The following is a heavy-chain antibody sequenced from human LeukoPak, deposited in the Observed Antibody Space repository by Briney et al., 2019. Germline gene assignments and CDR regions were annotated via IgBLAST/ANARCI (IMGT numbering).Heavy chain of an antibody. Sequence: GESLKISCKGSGYSFTSYWISWVRQMPGKDLEWMGRIDPSDSYTNYSPSFQGHVTISADKSISTAYLQWSSLKASDTAMYYCAIKYYYYYGMDVWGQGTTVTVSS. J-gene: IGHJ6*01. CDR1: GYSFTSYW. CDR2: IDPSDSYT. V-gene: IGHV5-10-1*01. CDR3: AIKYYYYYGMDV.